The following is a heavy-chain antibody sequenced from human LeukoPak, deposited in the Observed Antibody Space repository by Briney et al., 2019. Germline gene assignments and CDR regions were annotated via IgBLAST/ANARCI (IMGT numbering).Heavy chain of an antibody. CDR2: INHSGST. V-gene: IGHV4-34*01. CDR1: GGSFSGYY. D-gene: IGHD3-10*01. Sequence: PETLSLTCAVYGGSFSGYYWSWIRQPPGKGLEWIGEINHSGSTNYNPSLKSRVTISVDTSKNQFSLKLSSVTAADTAVYYCARAPLSYYGSGSYYKSRSYFDYWGQGTLVTVSS. J-gene: IGHJ4*02. CDR3: ARAPLSYYGSGSYYKSRSYFDY.